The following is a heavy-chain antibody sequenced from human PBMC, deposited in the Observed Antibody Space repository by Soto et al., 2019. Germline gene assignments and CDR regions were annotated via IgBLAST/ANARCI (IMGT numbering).Heavy chain of an antibody. J-gene: IGHJ6*02. CDR3: AKGQGGLRGGNYYSGMDI. CDR1: GFTFSSYA. CDR2: ISGSGGST. Sequence: GGSLRLSCAASGFTFSSYAMSWVRQAPGKGLEWVSAISGSGGSTYYADSVKGRFTISRDNSKNTLYLQMNSLRAEDTAVYYCAKGQGGLRGGNYYSGMDIWGQGTTVTVSS. D-gene: IGHD5-12*01. V-gene: IGHV3-23*01.